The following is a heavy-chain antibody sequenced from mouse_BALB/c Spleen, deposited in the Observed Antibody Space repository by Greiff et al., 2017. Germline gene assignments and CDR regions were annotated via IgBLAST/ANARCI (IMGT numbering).Heavy chain of an antibody. D-gene: IGHD1-1*01. CDR1: GFNIKDYY. J-gene: IGHJ4*01. CDR2: IDPENGNT. Sequence: DVQLQESGAELVRPGALVKLSCKASGFNIKDYYMHWVKQRPEQGLEWIGWIDPENGNTIYDPKFQGKASITADTSSNTAYLQLSSLTSEDTAVYYCARFGSMDAMDYWGQGTSVTVSS. V-gene: IGHV14-1*02. CDR3: ARFGSMDAMDY.